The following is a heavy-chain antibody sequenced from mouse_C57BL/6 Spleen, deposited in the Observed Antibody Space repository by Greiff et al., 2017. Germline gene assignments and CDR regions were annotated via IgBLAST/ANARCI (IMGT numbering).Heavy chain of an antibody. CDR3: ADRYDGYDIDV. D-gene: IGHD2-3*01. J-gene: IGHJ1*03. Sequence: EVQVVESGGGLVKPGGSLKLSCAASGFTFSSYAMSWVRQTPDKRLEWVATISDGGSYTYYPDNVKGRFTISRDNTKNNLYLKMRHLKSEETAMDYCADRYDGYDIDVWGTGTTVTVSS. V-gene: IGHV5-4*01. CDR1: GFTFSSYA. CDR2: ISDGGSYT.